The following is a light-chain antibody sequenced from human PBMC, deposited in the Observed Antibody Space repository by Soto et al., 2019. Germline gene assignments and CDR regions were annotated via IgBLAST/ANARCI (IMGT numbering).Light chain of an antibody. J-gene: IGLJ2*01. CDR2: YDD. CDR3: AAWADSLNGVV. Sequence: QSVLTQPPSVSEAPRQRVTISCSGSSSNIGNNDVNWYQQLPGKAPKLLIYYDDLLPSGVSDRFSGSKSGTSASLAISGLQSEDEADYYCAAWADSLNGVVFGGGTKLTVL. CDR1: SSNIGNND. V-gene: IGLV1-36*01.